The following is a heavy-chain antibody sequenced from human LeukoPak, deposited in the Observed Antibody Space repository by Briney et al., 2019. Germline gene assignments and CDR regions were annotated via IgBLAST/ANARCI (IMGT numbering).Heavy chain of an antibody. CDR2: ISGSGGST. V-gene: IGHV3-23*01. CDR1: GFTFSSYA. J-gene: IGHJ6*02. Sequence: GGSLRLSCAASGFTFSSYAMSWVRQAPGKGLEWVSAISGSGGSTYYADSVKGRFTISRDNSKNTLYLQMNSLRAEDTAVYYCARDSHDIGSYYYYGMDVWGQGTTVTVSS. D-gene: IGHD1-1*01. CDR3: ARDSHDIGSYYYYGMDV.